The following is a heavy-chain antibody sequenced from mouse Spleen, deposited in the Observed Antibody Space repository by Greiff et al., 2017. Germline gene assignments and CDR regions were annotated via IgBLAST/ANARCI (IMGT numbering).Heavy chain of an antibody. D-gene: IGHD2-3*01. CDR2: IHPNSGST. J-gene: IGHJ2*01. CDR1: GYTFTSYW. CDR3: ARSREWLLLNY. Sequence: VQLQQPGAELVKPGASVKLSCKASGYTFTSYWMHWVKQRPGQGLEWIGMIHPNSGSTNYNEKFKSKATLTVDKSSSTAYMQLSSLTSEDSAVYYCARSREWLLLNYWGQGTTLTVSS. V-gene: IGHV1-64*01.